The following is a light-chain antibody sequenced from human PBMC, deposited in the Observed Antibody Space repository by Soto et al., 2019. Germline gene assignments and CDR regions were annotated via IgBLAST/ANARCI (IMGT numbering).Light chain of an antibody. Sequence: IQLTQSPSSLPASVGDRVTITCRASQGSSSFLAWYQQKPGKAPKLLIDDASTLQIGVPSRFSGSGSGKDFTLTIRSLQPEDFETYYCQQLNSYPRPFGQGTKVEI. CDR1: QGSSSF. CDR2: DAS. J-gene: IGKJ1*01. V-gene: IGKV1-9*01. CDR3: QQLNSYPRP.